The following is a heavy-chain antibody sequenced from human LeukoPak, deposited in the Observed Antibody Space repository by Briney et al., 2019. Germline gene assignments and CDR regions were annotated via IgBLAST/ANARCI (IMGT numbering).Heavy chain of an antibody. CDR1: GGSISSYY. Sequence: PSETLSLTCAVYGGSISSYYWSWIRQPPGKGLEWIGYIYYSGSTNYNPSLKSRVTISVDTSKNQFSLKLSSVTAADTAVYYCARARYSEFDYWGQGTLVTVSS. J-gene: IGHJ4*02. CDR3: ARARYSEFDY. V-gene: IGHV4-59*01. CDR2: IYYSGST. D-gene: IGHD1-26*01.